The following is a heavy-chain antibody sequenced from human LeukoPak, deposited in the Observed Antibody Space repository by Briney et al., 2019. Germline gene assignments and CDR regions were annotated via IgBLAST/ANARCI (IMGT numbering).Heavy chain of an antibody. V-gene: IGHV1-2*02. D-gene: IGHD3-3*01. CDR3: ARDRSLEWLLSPDFDY. CDR2: INPNSGGT. J-gene: IGHJ4*02. Sequence: WASVKVSCKASGYTFTGYYMHWVRQAPGQGLEWMGWINPNSGGTNYAQKFQGRVTMTRDTSISTAYMELSRLRSDDTAVYYCARDRSLEWLLSPDFDYWGQGTLVTVSS. CDR1: GYTFTGYY.